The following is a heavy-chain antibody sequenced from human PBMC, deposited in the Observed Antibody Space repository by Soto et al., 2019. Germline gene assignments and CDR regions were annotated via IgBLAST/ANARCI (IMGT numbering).Heavy chain of an antibody. CDR1: GGTFSSYA. D-gene: IGHD6-13*01. J-gene: IGHJ6*02. Sequence: QVQLVQSGAEVKKPGSSVKVSCKASGGTFSSYAISWVRQAPGQGLEWMGGIIPIFGTADYAQKFQGRVTITADESTSTAYMELSSLRSEDTAVYYCASLIAAAGPPHSPRYYYGMDVRGQGTTVTVSS. CDR3: ASLIAAAGPPHSPRYYYGMDV. V-gene: IGHV1-69*12. CDR2: IIPIFGTA.